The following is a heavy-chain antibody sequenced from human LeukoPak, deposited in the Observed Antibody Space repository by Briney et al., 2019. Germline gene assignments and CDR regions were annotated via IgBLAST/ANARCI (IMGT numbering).Heavy chain of an antibody. J-gene: IGHJ4*02. Sequence: ASVKVSCKASGYTFTSYGISWVRQAPGQGLEWMGWISAYNGNTNYAQKLQGRVTMTTDTSTSTAYMELRSLRSDDTAVYYCARDFSPGEIIAVAGMSAFDYWGQGTLVTVSS. CDR3: ARDFSPGEIIAVAGMSAFDY. V-gene: IGHV1-18*01. CDR2: ISAYNGNT. D-gene: IGHD6-19*01. CDR1: GYTFTSYG.